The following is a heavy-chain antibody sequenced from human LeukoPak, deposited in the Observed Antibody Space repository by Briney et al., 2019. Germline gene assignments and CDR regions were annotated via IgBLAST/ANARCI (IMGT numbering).Heavy chain of an antibody. CDR1: GFTFSDYW. Sequence: PGGSLRLSCAASGFTFSDYWMSWVRQAPGKGLEWVAKIKQVGSEKYYVDSVKGRFTISRDNAKNSLYLQMNSLRAEDTAVYYCARGPRGYSYAWGYWGQGTLVTVSS. CDR2: IKQVGSEK. D-gene: IGHD5-18*01. V-gene: IGHV3-7*05. J-gene: IGHJ4*02. CDR3: ARGPRGYSYAWGY.